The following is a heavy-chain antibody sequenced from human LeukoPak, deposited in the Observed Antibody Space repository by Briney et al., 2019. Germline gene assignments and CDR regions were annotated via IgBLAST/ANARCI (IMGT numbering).Heavy chain of an antibody. CDR3: ARSKDILTGYCFDY. J-gene: IGHJ4*02. CDR2: IYTSGST. D-gene: IGHD3-9*01. V-gene: IGHV4-4*07. CDR1: GGSISSYY. Sequence: PSETLSLTCTVSGGSISSYYWSWIRQPAGKGLEWIGRIYTSGSTNYNPSLKSRVTMSVDTSKKQFSLKLGSVTAADTAVYYCARSKDILTGYCFDYRGQGTLVTVSS.